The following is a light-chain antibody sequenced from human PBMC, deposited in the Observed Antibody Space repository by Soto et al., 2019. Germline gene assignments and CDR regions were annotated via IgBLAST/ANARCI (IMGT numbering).Light chain of an antibody. V-gene: IGLV2-14*01. J-gene: IGLJ1*01. CDR3: SSYTSSSTLVV. CDR1: SSYVGGYNY. Sequence: QSVLTQPASVSGSPGQSITISCTGTSSYVGGYNYVSWYQQHPGKAPKLMIYEVSNRPSGVSNRFSGSKSGNTASLTISGLQAEDEADYYCSSYTSSSTLVVFGTGTKVTVL. CDR2: EVS.